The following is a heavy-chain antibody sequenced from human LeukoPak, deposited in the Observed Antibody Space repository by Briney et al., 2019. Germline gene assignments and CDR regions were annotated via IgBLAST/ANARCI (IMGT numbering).Heavy chain of an antibody. V-gene: IGHV4-34*01. J-gene: IGHJ3*02. D-gene: IGHD2-15*01. CDR3: ARDYCSGGSCYEGAFDI. CDR1: GGSFSGYY. CDR2: INHSGST. Sequence: KPSETLSLTCAVYGGSFSGYYWSWIRQPPGKGLEWIGEINHSGSTNYNPSLKSRVTISVDTSKNQFSLKLSSVTAADTAVYYCARDYCSGGSCYEGAFDIWGQGTMVTVSS.